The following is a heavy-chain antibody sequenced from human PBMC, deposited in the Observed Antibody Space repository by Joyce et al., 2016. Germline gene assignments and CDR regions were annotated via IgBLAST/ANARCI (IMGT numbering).Heavy chain of an antibody. Sequence: EVQLVESGGGLVRPGGSLRLSCVASGFTFGPDNMNWVRQAPGEWLEWVSSINPTSTYIYYADSVKGRFTISRDNATNSVHLQMNNLRAEDTAMYYCARDPPLYADPPASVYWGQGTLVVVSA. D-gene: IGHD4-17*01. CDR1: GFTFGPDN. V-gene: IGHV3-21*02. CDR2: INPTSTYI. CDR3: ARDPPLYADPPASVY. J-gene: IGHJ4*02.